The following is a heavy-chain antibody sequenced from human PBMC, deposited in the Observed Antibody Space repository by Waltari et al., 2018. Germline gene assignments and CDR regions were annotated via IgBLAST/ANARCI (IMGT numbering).Heavy chain of an antibody. Sequence: VQLVQSGAEVKKPGASVTVSCKASGYKFTDYYIHWVRQAPGKGLEWMGLVDPEDGETIYAEKFQGRVTITADTSTDTAYMELSSLRSEDTAVYYCATEGRPAFDIWGQGTMVTVSS. CDR1: GYKFTDYY. D-gene: IGHD2-15*01. CDR3: ATEGRPAFDI. V-gene: IGHV1-69-2*01. J-gene: IGHJ3*02. CDR2: VDPEDGET.